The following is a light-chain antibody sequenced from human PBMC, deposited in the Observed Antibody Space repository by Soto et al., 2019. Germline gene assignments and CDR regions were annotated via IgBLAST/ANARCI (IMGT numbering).Light chain of an antibody. V-gene: IGKV1-39*01. CDR2: ATS. Sequence: DIQMTQSLSSLSASVGDRVTITCRASQSISTYLHWYQQKPGTAPKLLIYATSNFQSGVPSRFSGSGSGTDFTLTINSLQPEDFATYYCQQAYSTPWTFGQGTKVDI. CDR3: QQAYSTPWT. CDR1: QSISTY. J-gene: IGKJ1*01.